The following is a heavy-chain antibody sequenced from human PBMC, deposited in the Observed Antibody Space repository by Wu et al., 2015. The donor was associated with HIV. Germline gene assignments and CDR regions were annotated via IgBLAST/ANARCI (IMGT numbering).Heavy chain of an antibody. CDR3: ARGREYYYGSGSYPFDY. J-gene: IGHJ4*02. CDR2: INPSGGST. Sequence: QVQLVQSGAEVKKPGASVKVSCKASGYTFTSCYMHWVRQAPGQGLEWMGIINPSGGSTSYAQKFQGRVTMTRDTSTSTVYMELSSLRSEDTAVYYCARGREYYYGSGSYPFDYWGQGTLVTVSS. CDR1: GYTFTSCY. V-gene: IGHV1-46*03. D-gene: IGHD3-10*01.